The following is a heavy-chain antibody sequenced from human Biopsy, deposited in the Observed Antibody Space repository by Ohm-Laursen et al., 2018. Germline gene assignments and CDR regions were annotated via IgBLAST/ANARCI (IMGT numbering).Heavy chain of an antibody. D-gene: IGHD1-26*01. CDR3: ALGGGSYVNFDY. CDR2: VYNGGIT. CDR1: GGSIISYY. V-gene: IGHV4-59*01. J-gene: IGHJ4*02. Sequence: SETLSLTCSVSGGSIISYYWTWTRQPPGKGLEWIGHVYNGGITNYNPSLKSRVTISADTSKNQFSLRLSSVTAADTAVYYCALGGGSYVNFDYWGQGTLVTVSS.